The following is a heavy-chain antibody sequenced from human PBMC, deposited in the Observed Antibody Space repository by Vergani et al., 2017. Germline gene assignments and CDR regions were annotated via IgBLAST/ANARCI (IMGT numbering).Heavy chain of an antibody. V-gene: IGHV4-34*01. J-gene: IGHJ4*02. CDR1: GGSFSGYY. D-gene: IGHD1-26*01. CDR2: INHSGST. Sequence: QVQLQQWGAGLLKPSETLSLTCAVYGGSFSGYYWSWIRQPPGKGLEWIGEINHSGSTNYNPSLKSRVTISVDTPKKQFSLKLSSVTAADTAVYYCAREVGSTFLDYWGQGTLVTVSS. CDR3: AREVGSTFLDY.